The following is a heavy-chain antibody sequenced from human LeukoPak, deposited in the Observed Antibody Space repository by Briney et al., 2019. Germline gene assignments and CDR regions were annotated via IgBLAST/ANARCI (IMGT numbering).Heavy chain of an antibody. J-gene: IGHJ4*02. CDR2: ISGSGGST. CDR3: ARYVYGVVTSFDY. CDR1: GFTFRNYA. Sequence: GGSLRLSCAASGFTFRNYAMSWVRQAPGKGLEWVSAISGSGGSTYYAASVKGRFTISRDNSKNTLFLQMNSLRGEDTAVYYCARYVYGVVTSFDYWGQGTLVTVSS. D-gene: IGHD3-3*01. V-gene: IGHV3-23*01.